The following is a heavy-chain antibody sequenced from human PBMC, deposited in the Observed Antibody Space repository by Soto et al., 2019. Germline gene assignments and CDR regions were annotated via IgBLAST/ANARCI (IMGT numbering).Heavy chain of an antibody. CDR1: GFSLTTDGEG. J-gene: IGHJ4*02. V-gene: IGHV2-5*02. D-gene: IGHD1-26*01. Sequence: QITLKESGPTLVKSTQTLTLTCTFSGFSLTTDGEGVGWVRQSPGEALEWLALISWDDDERYSPSLKTRLTITKDISRNQVILVMTSVEPVDTGTYFCAHSRNLITEDAQVGDFDYWGQGT. CDR3: AHSRNLITEDAQVGDFDY. CDR2: ISWDDDE.